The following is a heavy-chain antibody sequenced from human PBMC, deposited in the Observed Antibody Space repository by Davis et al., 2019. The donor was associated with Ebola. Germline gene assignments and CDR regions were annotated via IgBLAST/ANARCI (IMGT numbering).Heavy chain of an antibody. CDR2: INSDGSTT. CDR1: GFTFNIYW. CDR3: ARDGTCRMDV. Sequence: HTGGSLRLSCEASGFTFNIYWLHWVRQAPGRGLVWVSRINSDGSTTKYADSVKGRFTISRDNAKNTVYLQMNNLRAEDTALYYCARDGTCRMDVWRKGTTVTVSS. V-gene: IGHV3-74*01. J-gene: IGHJ6*04.